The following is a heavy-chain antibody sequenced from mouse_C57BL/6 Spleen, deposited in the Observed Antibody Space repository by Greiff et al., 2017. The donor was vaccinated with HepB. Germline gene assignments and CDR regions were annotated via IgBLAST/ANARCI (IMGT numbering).Heavy chain of an antibody. D-gene: IGHD1-1*01. J-gene: IGHJ2*01. CDR3: ARDGSSPRWYFDY. V-gene: IGHV1-72*01. CDR2: IDPNSGGT. CDR1: GYTFTSYW. Sequence: QVQLKESGAELVKPGASVKLSCKASGYTFTSYWMHWVKQRPGRGLEWIGRIDPNSGGTKYNEKFKSKATLTVDKPSSTAYMQLSSLTSEDSAVYYCARDGSSPRWYFDYWGQGTTLTVSS.